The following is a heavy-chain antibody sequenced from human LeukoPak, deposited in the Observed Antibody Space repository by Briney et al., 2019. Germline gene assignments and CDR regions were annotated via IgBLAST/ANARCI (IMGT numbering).Heavy chain of an antibody. D-gene: IGHD3-3*01. CDR2: ISCSGGST. V-gene: IGHV3-23*01. CDR1: GFTFSSYA. Sequence: SGGSLRLSCAASGFTFSSYAMSWVSQAPGKGLEWVSAISCSGGSTYYADAAKGRLTISRDNSKHTPYLQINSPRGEAPAVYHCAKECVLRFLAWDVGNWFDPWGQGTLVTVSS. CDR3: AKECVLRFLAWDVGNWFDP. J-gene: IGHJ5*02.